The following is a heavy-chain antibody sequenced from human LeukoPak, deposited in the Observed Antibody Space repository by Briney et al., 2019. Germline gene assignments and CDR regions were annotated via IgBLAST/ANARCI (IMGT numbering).Heavy chain of an antibody. V-gene: IGHV3-30*18. D-gene: IGHD6-6*01. CDR2: ISYDGSNK. CDR3: AKSLSGSSSSRFLPYFDY. J-gene: IGHJ4*02. CDR1: GFTFSSYG. Sequence: GGSLRLSCAASGFTFSSYGMHWVRQAPGKGLEWVAVISYDGSNKYYADSVKGRFTISRDNSKNTLYLQMNSLRAEDTAVYYCAKSLSGSSSSRFLPYFDYWGQGTLVTVSS.